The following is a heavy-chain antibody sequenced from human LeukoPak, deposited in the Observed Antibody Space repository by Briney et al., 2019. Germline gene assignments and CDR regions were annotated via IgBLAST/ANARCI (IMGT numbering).Heavy chain of an antibody. CDR3: ARDPAWGAIDY. CDR2: MNEDGSGT. D-gene: IGHD7-27*01. J-gene: IGHJ4*02. V-gene: IGHV3-7*01. CDR1: GFSIGSSW. Sequence: QTGGSLRLSCAVSGFSIGSSWMSWVRQTPGKGLEWVADMNEDGSGTYYVDSVKGRFTVSRDNAQNSVYLQMNSLRVEDTGAYYCARDPAWGAIDYWGQGTLVTVSS.